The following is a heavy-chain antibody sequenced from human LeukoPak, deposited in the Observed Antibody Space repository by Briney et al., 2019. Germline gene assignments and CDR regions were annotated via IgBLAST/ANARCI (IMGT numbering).Heavy chain of an antibody. CDR2: IYYGGST. V-gene: IGHV4-39*07. Sequence: SETLSLTCIASGGSISSGSYYWGWIRQPPGKGLEWLGSIYYGGSTFYNPSLRSRITISLDTSRNQFSLKLSSVTAADTAVYYCASTYGSGSYKNDYWGQGTLVTVSS. CDR3: ASTYGSGSYKNDY. D-gene: IGHD3-10*01. CDR1: GGSISSGSYY. J-gene: IGHJ4*02.